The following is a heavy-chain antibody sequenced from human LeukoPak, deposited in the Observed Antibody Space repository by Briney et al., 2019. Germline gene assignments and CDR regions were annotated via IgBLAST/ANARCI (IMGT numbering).Heavy chain of an antibody. Sequence: ASVKVSCKASGYTFTSYDINWVRQATGQGLEWMGWMNPNSGNTGYAQTFQGRVTMTRNTSISTACMELSSLRSKSTAVYYCARGRDGASDAFDIWGQGTMVTVSS. CDR3: ARGRDGASDAFDI. V-gene: IGHV1-8*01. CDR1: GYTFTSYD. D-gene: IGHD1-26*01. J-gene: IGHJ3*02. CDR2: MNPNSGNT.